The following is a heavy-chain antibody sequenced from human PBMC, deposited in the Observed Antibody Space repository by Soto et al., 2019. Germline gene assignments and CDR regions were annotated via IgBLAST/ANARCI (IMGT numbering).Heavy chain of an antibody. Sequence: PGGSLRLSCAASGFTVSSNYMSWVRQAPGKGLEWVSAISGSGGSTYYADSVKGRFTISRDNSKNTLYLQMNSLRAEDTAVYYCAKDRFLEWLLYLVMDVWGQGTTVTVSS. D-gene: IGHD3-3*01. J-gene: IGHJ6*02. V-gene: IGHV3-23*01. CDR1: GFTVSSNY. CDR3: AKDRFLEWLLYLVMDV. CDR2: ISGSGGST.